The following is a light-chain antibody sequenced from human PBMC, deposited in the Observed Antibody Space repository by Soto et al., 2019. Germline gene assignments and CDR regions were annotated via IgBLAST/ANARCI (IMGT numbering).Light chain of an antibody. CDR1: QSVAGN. J-gene: IGKJ1*01. CDR3: QQYGRSPTT. V-gene: IGKV3-15*01. Sequence: EIVMTQSPATLSVSPGETATLSCRASQSVAGNLAWYQQKPGQPPRLLIYGVSTRATGVPARFSGSGSGTDFTLTISRLEPEDFAVYYCQQYGRSPTTFGQGTKVEIK. CDR2: GVS.